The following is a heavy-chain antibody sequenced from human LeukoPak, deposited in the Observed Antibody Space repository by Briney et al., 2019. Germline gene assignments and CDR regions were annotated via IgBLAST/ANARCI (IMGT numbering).Heavy chain of an antibody. CDR3: AKDYDFWSGPGY. Sequence: SETLSLTCTVSGGSISSSSYYWGWIRQPQGKGREWIVSIYYSGSTYYNPSLKSRVTISVDTSKNQFSLKLSSVTAADTAVYYCAKDYDFWSGPGYWGQGTLVTVSS. V-gene: IGHV4-39*01. CDR1: GGSISSSSYY. CDR2: IYYSGST. D-gene: IGHD3-3*01. J-gene: IGHJ4*02.